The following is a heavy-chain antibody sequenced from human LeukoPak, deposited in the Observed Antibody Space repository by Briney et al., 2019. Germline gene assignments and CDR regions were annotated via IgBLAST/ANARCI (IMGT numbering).Heavy chain of an antibody. V-gene: IGHV1-2*02. D-gene: IGHD2-8*01. CDR3: ARKKLNGVSYDY. Sequence: GASVKDSCKASGYTFTAYYMHWVRQAPGQGLEWMGWINPNSGGTKYAQKFQGRVTMTRDTSISTAYMELSRLSSADTAMYYCARKKLNGVSYDYWGQGALVTVSS. CDR1: GYTFTAYY. CDR2: INPNSGGT. J-gene: IGHJ4*02.